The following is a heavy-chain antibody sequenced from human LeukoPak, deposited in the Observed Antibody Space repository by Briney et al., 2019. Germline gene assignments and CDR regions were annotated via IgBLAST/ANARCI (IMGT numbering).Heavy chain of an antibody. V-gene: IGHV3-9*01. Sequence: GRSLRLSCAASGFTFDDYAMHWVRQAPGKGLEWVSGISWNSGSIGYADSVKGRFTISRDNAKNSLYLQMNSLRAEDSALYYCAKGQGAAAGTVYGMDVWGQGTTVTVSS. CDR2: ISWNSGSI. J-gene: IGHJ6*02. CDR3: AKGQGAAAGTVYGMDV. CDR1: GFTFDDYA. D-gene: IGHD6-13*01.